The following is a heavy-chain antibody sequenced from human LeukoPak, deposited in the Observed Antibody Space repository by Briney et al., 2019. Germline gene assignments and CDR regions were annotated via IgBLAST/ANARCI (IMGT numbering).Heavy chain of an antibody. V-gene: IGHV4-39*01. Sequence: SETLSLTCTVSGGSISSSSYYWGWIRQPPGKGLEWIGGIYYSGSTYYNPSLKSRVTISVDTSKNQFSLKLSSVTAADTAVYYCARRQYSSPPWYYYYMDVWGKGTTVTISS. CDR2: IYYSGST. J-gene: IGHJ6*03. CDR3: ARRQYSSPPWYYYYMDV. D-gene: IGHD6-6*01. CDR1: GGSISSSSYY.